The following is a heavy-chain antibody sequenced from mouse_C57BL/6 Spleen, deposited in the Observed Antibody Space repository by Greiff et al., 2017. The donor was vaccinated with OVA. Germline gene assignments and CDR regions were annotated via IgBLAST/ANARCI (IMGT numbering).Heavy chain of an antibody. CDR2: ISDGGSYT. CDR1: GFTFSSYA. J-gene: IGHJ2*01. CDR3: ASFYGYDGYFDY. D-gene: IGHD2-2*01. Sequence: EVQGVESGGGLVKPGGSLKLSCAASGFTFSSYAMSWVRQTPEKRLEWVATISDGGSYTYYPDNVKGRFTISRDNAKNNLYLQMSHLKSEDTAMYYCASFYGYDGYFDYWGQGTTLTVSS. V-gene: IGHV5-4*01.